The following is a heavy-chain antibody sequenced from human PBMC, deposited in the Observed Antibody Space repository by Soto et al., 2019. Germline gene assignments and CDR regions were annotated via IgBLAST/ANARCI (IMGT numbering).Heavy chain of an antibody. CDR1: GDSVSSNSAA. D-gene: IGHD5-18*01. V-gene: IGHV6-1*01. Sequence: PSQTLSLTCAISGDSVSSNSAAWNCIRQSPSRGLEWLGRTYYRSKWYNDYAVSVKSRITINPDTSKNQFSLQLNSVTPEDTAVYYCARGPAMVTYYYYGMDVWGQGTTVTVSS. CDR3: ARGPAMVTYYYYGMDV. CDR2: TYYRSKWYN. J-gene: IGHJ6*02.